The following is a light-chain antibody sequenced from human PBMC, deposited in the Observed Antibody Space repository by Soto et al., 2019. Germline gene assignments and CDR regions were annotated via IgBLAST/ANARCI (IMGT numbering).Light chain of an antibody. CDR1: SSDVGSYNL. CDR3: CSYAGSSLYV. CDR2: EGS. J-gene: IGLJ1*01. V-gene: IGLV2-23*01. Sequence: QSVLTQPASVSGSPGQSITISCTGTSSDVGSYNLVSWYRQHPGKAPKLMIYEGSKRPSGVSNRFSGSKSGNTASLTISGLQAEDEADYYCCSYAGSSLYVFGTGTKVTVL.